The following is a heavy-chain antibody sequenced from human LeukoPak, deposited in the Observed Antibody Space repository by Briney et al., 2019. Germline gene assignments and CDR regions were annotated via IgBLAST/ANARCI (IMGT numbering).Heavy chain of an antibody. J-gene: IGHJ5*02. D-gene: IGHD3-10*01. Sequence: KDGESLKISCKGSGYSFSNYWIGWVRQMPGKGLEWMGIIYPGDSHTRYSPSFQGQVTISADKSISTAYLQWSSLKASDTAMYYCARRFQGNWFDPWGQGTLVTVSS. CDR1: GYSFSNYW. V-gene: IGHV5-51*01. CDR2: IYPGDSHT. CDR3: ARRFQGNWFDP.